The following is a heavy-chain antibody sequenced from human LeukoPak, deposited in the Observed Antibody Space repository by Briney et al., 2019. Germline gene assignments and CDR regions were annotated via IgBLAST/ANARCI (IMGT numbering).Heavy chain of an antibody. CDR3: ASLGATIDY. V-gene: IGHV4-59*10. Sequence: PSETLSLTCAVYGGSFSGYYWSWIRQPAGKGLEWIGRIQISGAVDYNPSLKSRVTMSLDTSNNQVSLRLNSVTAADTAVYYCASLGATIDYWGPGTLVTVSS. CDR2: IQISGAV. CDR1: GGSFSGYY. J-gene: IGHJ4*02. D-gene: IGHD4/OR15-4a*01.